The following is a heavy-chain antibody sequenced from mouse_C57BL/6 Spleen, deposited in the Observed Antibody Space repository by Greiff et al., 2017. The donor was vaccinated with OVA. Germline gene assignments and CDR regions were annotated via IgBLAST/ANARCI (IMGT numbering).Heavy chain of an antibody. J-gene: IGHJ2*01. D-gene: IGHD4-1*01. CDR3: ARESNWDDFDY. Sequence: VQLQQPGAELVRPGSSVKLSCKASGYTFTSYWMHWVKQRPIQGLEWIGNIDPSDSETHYNQKFKDKATLTVDKSSSTAYMQLSSLTSEDSAVYYCARESNWDDFDYWGQGTTLTVSS. CDR1: GYTFTSYW. CDR2: IDPSDSET. V-gene: IGHV1-52*01.